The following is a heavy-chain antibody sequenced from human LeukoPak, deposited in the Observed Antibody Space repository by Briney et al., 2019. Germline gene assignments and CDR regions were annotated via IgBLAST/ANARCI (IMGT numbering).Heavy chain of an antibody. J-gene: IGHJ4*02. CDR3: ARGARVDFWSGRVPYYFDY. CDR2: IKQDGSEK. V-gene: IGHV3-7*01. Sequence: PGGSLRLSCAASGFTFSSYWMSWVRQAPGKGLEWVANIKQDGSEKYYVDSVKGRFTISRDNAKNSLYLQMSSLRAEDTAVYYCARGARVDFWSGRVPYYFDYWGQGTLVTVSS. D-gene: IGHD3-3*01. CDR1: GFTFSSYW.